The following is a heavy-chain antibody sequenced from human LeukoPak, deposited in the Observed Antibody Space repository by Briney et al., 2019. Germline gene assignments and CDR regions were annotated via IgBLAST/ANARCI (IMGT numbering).Heavy chain of an antibody. Sequence: SVKVSCKASGGTFSSYAISWVRQAPGQGLEWMGGIIPIFGTANYAQKFQGRVTITADESTSTAYMELSSLGSEDTAVYYCANLPIVVPAAMVYWGQGTLVTVSS. V-gene: IGHV1-69*13. D-gene: IGHD2-2*01. CDR1: GGTFSSYA. J-gene: IGHJ4*02. CDR3: ANLPIVVPAAMVY. CDR2: IIPIFGTA.